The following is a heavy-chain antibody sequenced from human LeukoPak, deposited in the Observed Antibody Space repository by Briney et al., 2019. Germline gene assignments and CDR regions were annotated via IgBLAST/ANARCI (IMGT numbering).Heavy chain of an antibody. D-gene: IGHD2-2*02. CDR2: IYTSGST. J-gene: IGHJ6*03. Sequence: SQTLSHTCTVSGGSISSGSYYWSWIRQPAGKGLEWIGRIYTSGSTNYNPSLKSRVTISVDTSKNQFSLKLSSVTAADTAVYYCARDSIVVVPAAIGDYYYYYMDVWGKGTTVTVSS. CDR1: GGSISSGSYY. V-gene: IGHV4-61*02. CDR3: ARDSIVVVPAAIGDYYYYYMDV.